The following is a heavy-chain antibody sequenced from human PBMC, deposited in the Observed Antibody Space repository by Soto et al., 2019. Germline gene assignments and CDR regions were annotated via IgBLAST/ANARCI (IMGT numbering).Heavy chain of an antibody. J-gene: IGHJ4*02. D-gene: IGHD5-18*01. Sequence: PGESLKISCKGSGYSFTSYWIGWVRQMPGKGLECSDSYTTYRPSFRGHVTMSADKSISTAYLQWSSLKASDTAMYYCARATPDSSGRTRFDFWGQGTLVTVSS. CDR2: SDSYT. CDR3: ARATPDSSGRTRFDF. CDR1: GYSFTSYW. V-gene: IGHV5-10-1*01.